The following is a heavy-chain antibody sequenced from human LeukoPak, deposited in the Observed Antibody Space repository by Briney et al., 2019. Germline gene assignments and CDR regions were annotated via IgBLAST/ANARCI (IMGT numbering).Heavy chain of an antibody. Sequence: RGSLRLSCAASGFTLTSYAMSWVRQAPGKGLEWVSLICGRGGNTYYADSVKGRFTIFRDNSKNTLSLQMNSLRAEDTAVYYCAKGSGDSCFSPLDSWGQGTLVTVSS. CDR1: GFTLTSYA. V-gene: IGHV3-23*01. D-gene: IGHD2-15*01. CDR3: AKGSGDSCFSPLDS. CDR2: ICGRGGNT. J-gene: IGHJ4*02.